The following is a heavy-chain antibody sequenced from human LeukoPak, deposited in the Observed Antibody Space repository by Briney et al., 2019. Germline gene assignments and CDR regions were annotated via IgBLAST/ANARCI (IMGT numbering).Heavy chain of an antibody. J-gene: IGHJ5*02. Sequence: ASVKVSCKASGGTFSSYAISWVRQAPGQGLEWMGGIIPIFGTANYAQKFQGRVTITTDESTSTAYMELSSLRSEDTAVYYCARDRGTGTASDHWFDPWGQGTLVTVSS. D-gene: IGHD1-1*01. CDR1: GGTFSSYA. CDR3: ARDRGTGTASDHWFDP. CDR2: IIPIFGTA. V-gene: IGHV1-69*05.